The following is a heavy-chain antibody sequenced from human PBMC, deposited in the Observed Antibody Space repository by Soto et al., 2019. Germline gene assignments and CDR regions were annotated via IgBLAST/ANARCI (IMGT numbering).Heavy chain of an antibody. D-gene: IGHD3-3*01. CDR2: ISYDGSNK. V-gene: IGHV3-30*18. CDR1: GFTFSSYG. CDR3: AKVHAVGVVIIIYGMDV. J-gene: IGHJ6*02. Sequence: GGSLRLSCAASGFTFSSYGMHWVRQAPGKGLEWVAVISYDGSNKYYADSVKGRFTISRDNSKNTLYLQMNSLRAEDTAVYYCAKVHAVGVVIIIYGMDVWGQGTTVTVSS.